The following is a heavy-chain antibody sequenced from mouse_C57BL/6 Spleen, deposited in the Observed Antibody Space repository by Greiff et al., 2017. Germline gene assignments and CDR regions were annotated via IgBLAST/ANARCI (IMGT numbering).Heavy chain of an antibody. CDR2: IDPETGGT. Sequence: VQLQQSGAELVRPGASVTLSCKASGYTFTDYEMHWVKQTPVHGLEWIGAIDPETGGTAYNQKFKGKAILTADKSSSTAYMELRSLTSDDSSVYYFTRKGAIYYDYAWFAYWGQGTLVTVSA. D-gene: IGHD2-4*01. CDR1: GYTFTDYE. J-gene: IGHJ3*01. CDR3: TRKGAIYYDYAWFAY. V-gene: IGHV1-15*01.